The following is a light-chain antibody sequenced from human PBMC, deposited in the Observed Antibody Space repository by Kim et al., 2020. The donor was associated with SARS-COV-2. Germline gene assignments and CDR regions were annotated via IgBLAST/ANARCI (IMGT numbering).Light chain of an antibody. CDR1: QSLASNS. CDR3: QHYGGSAT. CDR2: DAS. Sequence: LSPGERATLSYRASQSLASNSVAWYQQRPGQSPRPLIYDASRRATGIPERFSGSGSGTDFALTISRLESEDFAVYYCQHYGGSATFGQGTRLEIK. V-gene: IGKV3-20*01. J-gene: IGKJ5*01.